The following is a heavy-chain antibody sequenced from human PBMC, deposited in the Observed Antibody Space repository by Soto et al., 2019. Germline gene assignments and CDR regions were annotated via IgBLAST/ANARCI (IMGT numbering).Heavy chain of an antibody. CDR2: INHSGST. CDR3: ARGGKRIMITFGGVIAYGMDV. J-gene: IGHJ6*02. CDR1: GGSFSGYY. D-gene: IGHD3-16*02. V-gene: IGHV4-34*01. Sequence: SETLSLTCAVYGGSFSGYYWSWIRQPPGKGLEWIGEINHSGSTNYNPSLKSRATISVDTSKNQFSLKLSSVTAADTAVYYCARGGKRIMITFGGVIAYGMDVWGQGTTVTVSS.